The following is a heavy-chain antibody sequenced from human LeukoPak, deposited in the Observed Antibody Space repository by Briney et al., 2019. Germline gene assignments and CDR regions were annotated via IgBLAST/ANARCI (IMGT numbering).Heavy chain of an antibody. CDR1: GFTFSSYG. Sequence: PGESLRLSCAASGFTFSSYGMHWVRQAPGKGLELVAFIRYDGSNKYYADSVKGRFTISRDNSKNTLYLQMNSLRAEDTAVYYCAKTGGNDYGDSPVDYWGQGTLVTVSS. V-gene: IGHV3-30*02. J-gene: IGHJ4*02. D-gene: IGHD4-17*01. CDR3: AKTGGNDYGDSPVDY. CDR2: IRYDGSNK.